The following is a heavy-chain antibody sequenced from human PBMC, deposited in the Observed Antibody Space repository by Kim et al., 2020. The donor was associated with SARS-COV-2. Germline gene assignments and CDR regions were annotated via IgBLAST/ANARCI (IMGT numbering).Heavy chain of an antibody. CDR2: IKQDGSEK. D-gene: IGHD1-26*01. V-gene: IGHV3-7*01. J-gene: IGHJ6*02. Sequence: GGSLRLSCAASGFTFSSYWMSWVRQAPGKGLEWVANIKQDGSEKYYVDSVKGRFTISRDNAKNSLYLQMNSLRAEDTAVYYCARVLVGATFHPYYYYGMDVWGQGTTVTVSS. CDR1: GFTFSSYW. CDR3: ARVLVGATFHPYYYYGMDV.